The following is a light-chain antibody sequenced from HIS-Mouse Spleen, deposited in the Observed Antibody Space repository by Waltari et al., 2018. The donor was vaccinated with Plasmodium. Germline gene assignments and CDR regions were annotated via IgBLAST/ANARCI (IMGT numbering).Light chain of an antibody. J-gene: IGKJ3*01. Sequence: EIVMTQSPATLSVSPGERATLSCRASQSVSSNLAWYHQKPGQAPRPLIYGASTRATGIPARFSGSGSGTEFTLTISSLQSEDFAVYYCQQYNNWSFTFGPGTKVDIK. CDR1: QSVSSN. CDR2: GAS. V-gene: IGKV3-15*01. CDR3: QQYNNWSFT.